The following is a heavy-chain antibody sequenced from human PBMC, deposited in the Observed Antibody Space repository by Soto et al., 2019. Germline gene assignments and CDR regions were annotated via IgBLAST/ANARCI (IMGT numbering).Heavy chain of an antibody. CDR1: GGSVSSGSYY. V-gene: IGHV4-61*01. CDR2: IYYSGST. CDR3: ARDSYYDFWSGYHPYGMDV. Sequence: SETLSLTCTVSGGSVSSGSYYWSWIRQPPGKGLEWIGYIYYSGSTNYNPSLKSRVTISVDTSKNQFSLKLSSVTAADTAVYYCARDSYYDFWSGYHPYGMDVWGQGTTVTVS. D-gene: IGHD3-3*01. J-gene: IGHJ6*02.